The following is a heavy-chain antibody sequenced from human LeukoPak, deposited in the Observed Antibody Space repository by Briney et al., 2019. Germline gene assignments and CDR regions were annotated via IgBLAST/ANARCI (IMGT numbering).Heavy chain of an antibody. D-gene: IGHD3-10*01. Sequence: SETLSLTCTVSGGSISSYYWSWIRQPPGKGLEWIGYIYYSGSTNYNPSLTSRVTISVDTSKNQFSLNLSSVTAADTAVYYCASRAAYYYGSGSYPDAFDIWGQGTMVTVSS. CDR2: IYYSGST. CDR1: GGSISSYY. CDR3: ASRAAYYYGSGSYPDAFDI. J-gene: IGHJ3*02. V-gene: IGHV4-59*03.